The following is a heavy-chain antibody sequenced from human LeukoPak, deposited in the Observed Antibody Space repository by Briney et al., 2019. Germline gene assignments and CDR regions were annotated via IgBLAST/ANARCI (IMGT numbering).Heavy chain of an antibody. V-gene: IGHV1-3*01. CDR3: ARDSAIWQQLVRGWFDP. J-gene: IGHJ5*02. Sequence: GASVKVCFNCSGYTFTSYAMHWVRQAPGQRLEWMGWINAGNGNTKYSQKFQGRVTITRDTYASKAYMELSSLRSEDTAVYYCARDSAIWQQLVRGWFDPWGQGTLVTVSS. CDR1: GYTFTSYA. CDR2: INAGNGNT. D-gene: IGHD6-13*01.